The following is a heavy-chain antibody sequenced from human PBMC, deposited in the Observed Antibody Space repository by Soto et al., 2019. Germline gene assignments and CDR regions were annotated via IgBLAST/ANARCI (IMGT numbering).Heavy chain of an antibody. D-gene: IGHD5-12*01. CDR2: ISFDGANI. Sequence: QVQLVESGGGVVQPGTSLRLSCAASGFTFRNYAMHWVRQSPAKGLEWLAVISFDGANIFYADAAKGRFTISRDSSQKTLYLQLDSLRPEDTGVYFCARDPYGGYIFDSWGQRTQVTLSS. CDR3: ARDPYGGYIFDS. V-gene: IGHV3-30-3*01. J-gene: IGHJ4*02. CDR1: GFTFRNYA.